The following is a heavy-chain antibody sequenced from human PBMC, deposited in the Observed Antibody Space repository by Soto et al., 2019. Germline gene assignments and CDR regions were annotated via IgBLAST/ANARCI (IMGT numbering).Heavy chain of an antibody. CDR1: GYTFTSSG. V-gene: IGHV1-18*01. CDR2: ISSDNGNT. Sequence: GASVKVSCKASGYTFTSSGISWVRQAPGQGLEWMGWISSDNGNTNYAQHLQGRVSMTTDTSTSTAHMDLRSLRSDDTAVYYCARDQGITTFGVYSTYYYGMDVWGQGTTVTVSS. CDR3: ARDQGITTFGVYSTYYYGMDV. J-gene: IGHJ6*02. D-gene: IGHD3-3*01.